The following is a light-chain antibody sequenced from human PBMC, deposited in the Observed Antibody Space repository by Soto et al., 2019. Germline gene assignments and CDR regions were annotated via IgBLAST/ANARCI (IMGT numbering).Light chain of an antibody. Sequence: EVVMTQSPATLSVSPGERATLSCRASQSVSNNLAWFQQKPGQAPRLLIYHASTRATGIPARFSGSGSGTDFTLIISSLQSEDFAVYYCQQYNNWLTFGQGTKVEIK. CDR3: QQYNNWLT. J-gene: IGKJ1*01. CDR2: HAS. CDR1: QSVSNN. V-gene: IGKV3-15*01.